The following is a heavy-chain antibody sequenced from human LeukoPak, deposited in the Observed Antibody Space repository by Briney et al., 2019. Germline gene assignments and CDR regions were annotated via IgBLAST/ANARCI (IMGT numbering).Heavy chain of an antibody. CDR2: INPTGGST. Sequence: ASAKVSCKASGYTFTSYYIDWVRQAPGQGLEWMGVINPTGGSTIYAQKFQGRVTMTTDTSTSTAYMELRSLRSDDTAVYYCARATRRGFDYWGQGTLVTVSS. V-gene: IGHV1-46*01. J-gene: IGHJ4*02. D-gene: IGHD3-16*01. CDR3: ARATRRGFDY. CDR1: GYTFTSYY.